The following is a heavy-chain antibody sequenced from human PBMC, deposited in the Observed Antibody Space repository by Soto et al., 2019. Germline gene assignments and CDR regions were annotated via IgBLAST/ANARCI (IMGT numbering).Heavy chain of an antibody. D-gene: IGHD2-21*02. V-gene: IGHV1-69*06. CDR1: GGTFSSYA. J-gene: IGHJ5*02. Sequence: QVQRVQSGAEVKKPGSSVKVSCKASGGTFSSYAISWVRQAPGQGLEWMGGIIPIFGTANYAQKFQGRVTITADKSTSTAYMELSSLRSEDTAVYYCARVQPYCGGDCYNNWFDPWGQGTLVTVSS. CDR2: IIPIFGTA. CDR3: ARVQPYCGGDCYNNWFDP.